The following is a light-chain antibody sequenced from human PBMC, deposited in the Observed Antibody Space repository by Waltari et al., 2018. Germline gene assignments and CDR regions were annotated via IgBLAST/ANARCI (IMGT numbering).Light chain of an antibody. Sequence: QSALTQPASMAGSPGPSDTISCPGTSRDVGGYNYVSWYQQYPGKAPKPMIFDVSNRPSGVSNRFSGSKSGNTASLTISGLQPEDEADYYCSSYTSIKTLAFGGGTKLTVL. CDR3: SSYTSIKTLA. CDR1: SRDVGGYNY. J-gene: IGLJ2*01. V-gene: IGLV2-14*01. CDR2: DVS.